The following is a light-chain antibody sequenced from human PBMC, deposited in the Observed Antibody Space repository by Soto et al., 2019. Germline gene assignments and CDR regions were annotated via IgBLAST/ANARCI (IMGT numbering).Light chain of an antibody. CDR3: QHYSSSPPT. CDR1: QSVSNNY. CDR2: GAS. Sequence: EIVLTQSPGTLSLSPGERATLSCRASQSVSNNYLAWYQRKPGQAPRLLIYGASSRATGIPGRFSGSGSGTDFTLTITRVEQDSFAACYCQHYSSSPPTFRQGTKAEI. J-gene: IGKJ1*01. V-gene: IGKV3-20*01.